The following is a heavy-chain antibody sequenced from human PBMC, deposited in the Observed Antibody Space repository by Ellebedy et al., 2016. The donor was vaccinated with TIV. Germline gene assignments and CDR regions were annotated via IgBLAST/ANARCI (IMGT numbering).Heavy chain of an antibody. J-gene: IGHJ4*02. Sequence: MPSETLSLTCTVSGGSISNSDYYWNWIRQPPGKGLEWIGSIYYSWSAYYNPSFKSRVTLSADTSKNQFSLNLRTATAADTAVYYCARTDPWQPIDDWGQGILVSVSS. D-gene: IGHD2-21*02. V-gene: IGHV4-39*01. CDR1: GGSISNSDYY. CDR3: ARTDPWQPIDD. CDR2: IYYSWSA.